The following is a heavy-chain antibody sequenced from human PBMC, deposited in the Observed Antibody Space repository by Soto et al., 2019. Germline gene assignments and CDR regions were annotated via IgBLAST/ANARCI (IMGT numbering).Heavy chain of an antibody. CDR1: GFTFSSYG. D-gene: IGHD3-3*01. J-gene: IGHJ4*02. CDR3: ARDRNDLWSGGLHFDY. Sequence: GGSLRLSCAASGFTFSSYGMHWVRQAPGKGLEWVAVIWYDGSNKYYADSVKGRFTISRDNSKNTLYLQMNSLRAEDTAVYYCARDRNDLWSGGLHFDYWGQGTLVTVSS. CDR2: IWYDGSNK. V-gene: IGHV3-33*01.